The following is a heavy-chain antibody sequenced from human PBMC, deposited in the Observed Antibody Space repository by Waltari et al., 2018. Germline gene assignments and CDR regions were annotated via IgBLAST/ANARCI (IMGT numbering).Heavy chain of an antibody. V-gene: IGHV4-39*01. CDR3: ARHASKRLL. J-gene: IGHJ4*02. CDR1: GGSNNSDAYY. Sequence: QLQLQESGPGLVKPSETLSLTCTVSGGSNNSDAYYWGWIRQPPGKGREWIGSFYNGNTYYTPSLKSRVTISVDTSKNQVPLKLRSVTAADTAVYYCARHASKRLLWGQGTLVTVSA. D-gene: IGHD5-18*01. CDR2: FYNGNT.